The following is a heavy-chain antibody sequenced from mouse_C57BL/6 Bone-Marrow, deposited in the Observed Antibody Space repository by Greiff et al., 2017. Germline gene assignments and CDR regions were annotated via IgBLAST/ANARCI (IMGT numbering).Heavy chain of an antibody. D-gene: IGHD1-1*01. Sequence: LVESGAELVKPGASVKISCKASGYTFTDYYINWVKQRPGQGLEWIGKIGPGSGSTYYNEKFKGKATLTADKSSSTAYMQLSSLTSEDSAVYFCARRRYAGSSLHWYFDVWGTGTTVTVSS. CDR3: ARRRYAGSSLHWYFDV. CDR2: IGPGSGST. CDR1: GYTFTDYY. J-gene: IGHJ1*03. V-gene: IGHV1-77*01.